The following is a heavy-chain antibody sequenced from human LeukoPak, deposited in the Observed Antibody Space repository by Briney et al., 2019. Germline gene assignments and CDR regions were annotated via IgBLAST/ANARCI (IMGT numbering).Heavy chain of an antibody. D-gene: IGHD3-3*01. J-gene: IGHJ4*02. CDR2: INHSGST. V-gene: IGHV4-34*01. CDR3: ARGPSKRRFLEMKDY. Sequence: PSETLSLTCAVYGGSFSGYYWSWIRQPPGKGLEWIGEINHSGSTNYNPSLKSRVIISVDTSKNQFSLKLSSVTAADTAVYYCARGPSKRRFLEMKDYWGQGTLVTVSS. CDR1: GGSFSGYY.